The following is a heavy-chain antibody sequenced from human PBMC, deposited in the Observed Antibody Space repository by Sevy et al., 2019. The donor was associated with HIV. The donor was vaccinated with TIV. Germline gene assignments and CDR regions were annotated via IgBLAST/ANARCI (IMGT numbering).Heavy chain of an antibody. Sequence: ASVKVSCKASGGTVSSYAISWVRQAPGQGLEWMGGIIPIFGTANYAQKFQGRVTITADESTSTAYMELSSLRSEDTAVYYCARGRGYCYGYNTFYGTWFDPWGQGTLVTVSS. J-gene: IGHJ5*02. D-gene: IGHD5-18*01. V-gene: IGHV1-69*13. CDR2: IIPIFGTA. CDR1: GGTVSSYA. CDR3: ARGRGYCYGYNTFYGTWFDP.